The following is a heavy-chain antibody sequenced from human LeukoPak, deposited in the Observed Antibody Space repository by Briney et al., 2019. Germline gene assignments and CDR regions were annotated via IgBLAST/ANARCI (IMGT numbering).Heavy chain of an antibody. V-gene: IGHV4-30-2*01. CDR3: ARGAVSDAFDI. CDR2: IYHSGST. J-gene: IGHJ3*02. CDR1: GGSISSGGYS. Sequence: SETLSLTCAVSGGSISSGGYSWSWIRQPPGKGLEWIGYIYHSGSTYYNPSLKSRVTISVDRSKNQFSLKLSSVTAADTAVYYRARGAVSDAFDIWGQGTMVTVSS.